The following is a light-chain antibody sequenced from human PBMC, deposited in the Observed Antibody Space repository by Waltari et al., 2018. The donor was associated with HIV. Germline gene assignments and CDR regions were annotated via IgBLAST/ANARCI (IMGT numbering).Light chain of an antibody. CDR2: DAS. CDR3: LQFNSYPQT. Sequence: AIQLTQSPSSLSASVGDRVIITCRASQGISNSLAWYQQKPGKPPKLLIYDASSLQSGVPLRFRGSGSGTHFTLTISSLQPEDFATYYCLQFNSYPQTLGGGTKVGIK. J-gene: IGKJ4*01. V-gene: IGKV1-13*02. CDR1: QGISNS.